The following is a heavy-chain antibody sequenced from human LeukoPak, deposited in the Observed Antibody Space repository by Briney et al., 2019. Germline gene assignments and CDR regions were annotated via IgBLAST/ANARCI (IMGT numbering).Heavy chain of an antibody. CDR2: INPNSGGT. D-gene: IGHD2-2*01. CDR1: GYTFTGYY. V-gene: IGHV1-2*02. J-gene: IGHJ6*03. CDR3: ARGRGVVHYYYYMDV. Sequence: ASVKVSCKASGYTFTGYYMHWVRQAPGQGLEWMGWINPNSGGTNYAQKFQGRVTMTRDTSISTAYMELSRLRSDDTAVYYCARGRGVVHYYYYMDVWGKGTTVTVSS.